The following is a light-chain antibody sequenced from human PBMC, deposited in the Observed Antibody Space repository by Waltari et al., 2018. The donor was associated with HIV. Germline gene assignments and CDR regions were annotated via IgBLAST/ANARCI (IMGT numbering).Light chain of an antibody. V-gene: IGKV3-20*01. Sequence: VVLTQSPGTLSLSPGERATLSCRASLSVNNYLAWYQQKPGQAPGLLIYDASNRATGIPDRFSGSGSGTDFTLTISRLEPEDFAVFYCQQYGSSPTFGQGTEVQIK. CDR1: LSVNNY. J-gene: IGKJ1*01. CDR2: DAS. CDR3: QQYGSSPT.